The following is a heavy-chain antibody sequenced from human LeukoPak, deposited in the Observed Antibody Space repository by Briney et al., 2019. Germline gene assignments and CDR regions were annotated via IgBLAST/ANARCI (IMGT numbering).Heavy chain of an antibody. CDR1: GGSISSYY. CDR3: ARHAPGYSYGYNYFDY. D-gene: IGHD5-18*01. CDR2: IHYSGNT. Sequence: SETLSLTCTVSGGSISSYYWSWIRQPPGKGLEWLGYIHYSGNTDYNPSLKSRVTMSLHTSENQFSLKLSSVTAADTAVYYCARHAPGYSYGYNYFDYWGQGTLVTVSS. V-gene: IGHV4-59*08. J-gene: IGHJ4*02.